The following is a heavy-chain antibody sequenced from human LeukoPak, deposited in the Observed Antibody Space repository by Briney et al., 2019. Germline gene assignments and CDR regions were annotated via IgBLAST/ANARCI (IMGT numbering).Heavy chain of an antibody. CDR3: ALDNWNEFDP. V-gene: IGHV1-18*01. CDR2: VSTYNSDT. D-gene: IGHD1-20*01. J-gene: IGHJ5*02. CDR1: GYRFSSNG. Sequence: ASVKVSCKASGYRFSSNGISWVRQAPGQGLEWVGWVSTYNSDTNYAPRFQGRVTMTKDTSTSTVYMELRSLRTDDTAVYYCALDNWNEFDPWGQGTQVTVSS.